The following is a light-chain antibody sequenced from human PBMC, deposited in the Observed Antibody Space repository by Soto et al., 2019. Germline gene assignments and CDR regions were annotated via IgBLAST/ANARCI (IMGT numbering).Light chain of an antibody. CDR1: SSDVGNYNL. Sequence: QSALTQPASVSGSPGQSITISCTGTSSDVGNYNLVSWYQQHPGKAPKVMIFEVSKRPSGVSNRFSGSKSGSTASLTVSGLQAEVEADYYCCSYATTNTFVFGGGTKLTVL. J-gene: IGLJ2*01. CDR2: EVS. CDR3: CSYATTNTFV. V-gene: IGLV2-23*02.